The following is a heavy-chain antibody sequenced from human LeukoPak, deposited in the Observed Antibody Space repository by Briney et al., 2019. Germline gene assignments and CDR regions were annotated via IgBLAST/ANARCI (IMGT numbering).Heavy chain of an antibody. D-gene: IGHD3-3*01. CDR1: GFTFSSYA. Sequence: PGGSLGLSCAASGFTFSSYAMSWVRQAPAKGLEWVSAISVSCGSTYYADSAKGRVTISRDNSKTTLYLQMNSLRAEDTAVYYSAKSGRLRFLEWLPLLFDYRGQGTLVTVSS. J-gene: IGHJ4*02. CDR2: ISVSCGST. V-gene: IGHV3-23*01. CDR3: AKSGRLRFLEWLPLLFDY.